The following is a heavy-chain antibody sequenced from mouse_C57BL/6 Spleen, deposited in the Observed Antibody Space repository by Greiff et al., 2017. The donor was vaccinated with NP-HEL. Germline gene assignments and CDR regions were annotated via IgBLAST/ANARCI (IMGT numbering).Heavy chain of an antibody. CDR3: ARNGIARGYFEV. Sequence: EVQLQQSGPELVKPGASVKISCKASGYTFTDYYMNWVKQSHGKSLEWIGDINPNNGGTSYNQKFKGKATLTVDQSSSTAYMELRSLTSEAAAVYYCARNGIARGYFEVWGTGTTVTVAS. CDR2: INPNNGGT. V-gene: IGHV1-26*01. D-gene: IGHD1-1*01. J-gene: IGHJ1*03. CDR1: GYTFTDYY.